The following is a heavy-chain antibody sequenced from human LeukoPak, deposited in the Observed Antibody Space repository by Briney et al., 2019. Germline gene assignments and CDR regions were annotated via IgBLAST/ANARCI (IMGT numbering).Heavy chain of an antibody. CDR3: ARTPAAEGVWVDY. V-gene: IGHV6-1*01. CDR1: GDSVSSNSAA. Sequence: SQTLSLTCAISGDSVSSNSAAWNWIRRSPSRGLEWLGRTYYRSKWYNDYAVSVKSRITINPDTSKNQFSLQLNSVTPEDTAVYYCARTPAAEGVWVDYWGQGTLVTVSS. D-gene: IGHD6-13*01. J-gene: IGHJ4*02. CDR2: TYYRSKWYN.